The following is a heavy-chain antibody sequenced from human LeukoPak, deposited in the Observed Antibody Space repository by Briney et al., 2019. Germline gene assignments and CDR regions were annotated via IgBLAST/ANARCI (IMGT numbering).Heavy chain of an antibody. J-gene: IGHJ5*02. CDR1: GFTFSSYW. D-gene: IGHD2-2*01. CDR3: ARDAFSTSWNWFDP. CDR2: INSDGSST. V-gene: IGHV3-74*01. Sequence: GGSLRLSCAASGFTFSSYWVHWVRQAPGKGLVWVSRINSDGSSTSYADSVKGRFTISRDNAKNTLYLQMNSPRAEDTAVYYCARDAFSTSWNWFDPWGQRTLVTVSS.